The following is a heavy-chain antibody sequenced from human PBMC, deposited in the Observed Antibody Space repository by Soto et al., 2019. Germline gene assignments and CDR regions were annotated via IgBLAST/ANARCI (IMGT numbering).Heavy chain of an antibody. CDR2: IYYSGST. Sequence: GPGPEPPSETLSLTCTVSGGSISSSSYYWGWIRQPPGKGLEWIGSIYYSGSTYYNPSLKSRVTISVDTSKNQFSLKLSSVTAADTAVYYCASDGAHNWNYRRAGWGQGTLVTVSS. V-gene: IGHV4-39*01. J-gene: IGHJ4*02. CDR3: ASDGAHNWNYRRAG. D-gene: IGHD1-7*01. CDR1: GGSISSSSYY.